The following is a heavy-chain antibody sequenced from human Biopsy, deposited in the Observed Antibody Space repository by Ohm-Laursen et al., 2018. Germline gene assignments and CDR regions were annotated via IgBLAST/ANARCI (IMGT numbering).Heavy chain of an antibody. J-gene: IGHJ4*02. CDR2: IRGSGGST. D-gene: IGHD2-2*02. V-gene: IGHV3-23*01. Sequence: SLRLSCAASGFSFYNYAMNWVRQAPGKGLGWVSTIRGSGGSTYYADSVKGRFTISRDASKNTLYLLMNSLRAEDTAMYYCAKGGYCTTTSCYMDVDYWGQGTLVTVSS. CDR1: GFSFYNYA. CDR3: AKGGYCTTTSCYMDVDY.